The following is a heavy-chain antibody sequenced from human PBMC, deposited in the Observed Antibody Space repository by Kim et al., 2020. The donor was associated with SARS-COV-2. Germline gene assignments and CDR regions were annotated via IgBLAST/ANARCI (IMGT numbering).Heavy chain of an antibody. D-gene: IGHD6-19*01. V-gene: IGHV3-7*03. CDR3: ARDRVAVAVRDY. J-gene: IGHJ4*02. Sequence: YSWNPVKGQFTISRDNARHALYWQINSLRAEDTAVYYCARDRVAVAVRDYWGQGTLVTVYS.